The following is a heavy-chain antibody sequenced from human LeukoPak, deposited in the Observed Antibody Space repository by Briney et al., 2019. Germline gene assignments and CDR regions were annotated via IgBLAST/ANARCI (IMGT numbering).Heavy chain of an antibody. J-gene: IGHJ4*02. CDR2: INEVGSQK. CDR3: ATNSYYRFDY. CDR1: GFTFSGYW. D-gene: IGHD3-22*01. Sequence: PGGSLRLSXAASGFTFSGYWLSWVRQTPGEGLEYLANINEVGSQKFYMDSVKGRFTISRDNAKNTLYLQMNSLRAEDTAVYYCATNSYYRFDYWGQGTLVTVSS. V-gene: IGHV3-7*01.